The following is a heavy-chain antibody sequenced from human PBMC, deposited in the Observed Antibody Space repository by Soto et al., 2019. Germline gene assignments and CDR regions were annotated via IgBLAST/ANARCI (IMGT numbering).Heavy chain of an antibody. CDR3: AKVITIFGVVNDGMDV. CDR1: GFTFSSYA. V-gene: IGHV3-23*01. CDR2: ISGSGGST. Sequence: GGSLRLSCAASGFTFSSYAMSWVRQAPGKGLEWVSAISGSGGSTYYADSVKGRFTISRDNSKNTLYLQMNSLRAEDTAVYYCAKVITIFGVVNDGMDVWGQGTTVTVSS. J-gene: IGHJ6*02. D-gene: IGHD3-3*01.